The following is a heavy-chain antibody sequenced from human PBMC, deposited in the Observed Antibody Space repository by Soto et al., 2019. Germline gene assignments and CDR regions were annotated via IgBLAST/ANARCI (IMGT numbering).Heavy chain of an antibody. J-gene: IGHJ4*02. D-gene: IGHD4-17*01. V-gene: IGHV3-48*01. CDR2: ISSSSSTI. CDR1: GFTFSSYS. CDR3: AGHYGDYVHYFDY. Sequence: PGGSLRLSCAASGFTFSSYSMNWVRQAPGKGLEWVSYISSSSSTIYYADSVKGRFTISRDNAKNSLYLQMNSLRAEDTAVYYCAGHYGDYVHYFDYWGQGTLVTVSS.